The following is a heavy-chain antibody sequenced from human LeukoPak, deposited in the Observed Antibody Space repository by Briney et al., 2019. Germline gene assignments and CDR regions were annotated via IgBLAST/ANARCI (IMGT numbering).Heavy chain of an antibody. J-gene: IGHJ3*02. V-gene: IGHV3-30*02. Sequence: PGGSLTLSCALATFTLSGSAMQWVRQADGKGLEWVAFIQYERSNKCYAGSVKGRFTISRDNSKNTLYVQMNNLRAEDTAVYYCAILRDWTNDAFDIWGQGTMVTVSS. CDR1: TFTLSGSA. CDR3: AILRDWTNDAFDI. CDR2: IQYERSNK. D-gene: IGHD3/OR15-3a*01.